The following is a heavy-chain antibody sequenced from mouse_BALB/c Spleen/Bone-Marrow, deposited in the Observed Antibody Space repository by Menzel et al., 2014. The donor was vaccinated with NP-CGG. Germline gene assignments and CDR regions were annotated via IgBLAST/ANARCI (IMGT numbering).Heavy chain of an antibody. D-gene: IGHD1-1*01. V-gene: IGHV7-3*02. J-gene: IGHJ4*01. CDR3: ARDYYGNIYAVDY. CDR1: GFTFTDYY. Sequence: DVMLVESGGGLVQAGGSLRLSCATSGFTFTDYYMSWVRQPPGKALEWLGSIRNKSNGYTTEYSASVKGRFTISRDNSQSILYLQMNTLRAEDSATYYCARDYYGNIYAVDYWGQGTSVTVSS. CDR2: IRNKSNGYTT.